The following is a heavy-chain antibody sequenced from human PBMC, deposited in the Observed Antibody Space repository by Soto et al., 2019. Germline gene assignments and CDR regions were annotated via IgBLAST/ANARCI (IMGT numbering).Heavy chain of an antibody. CDR1: GITIRNYP. V-gene: IGHV3-23*01. CDR3: VRDDGCNPSKEQP. Sequence: EVQLQESGGGLVQPGGSLRLSCAASGITIRNYPMSWVRQAPGKGLDWVSGISGSGARTYYADSAKGRFTISKDFSKNSLSLQLDSLRVEDTAVYFCVRDDGCNPSKEQPWGEGTLVTV. D-gene: IGHD2-15*01. CDR2: ISGSGART. J-gene: IGHJ5*02.